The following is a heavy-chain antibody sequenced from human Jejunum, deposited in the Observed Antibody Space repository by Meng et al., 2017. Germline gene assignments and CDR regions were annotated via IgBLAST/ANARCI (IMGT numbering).Heavy chain of an antibody. CDR3: ARAKVTPMGYWFDP. Sequence: QVQLQESGPGLVKPSQTLFLTCTVSGGSISSGDYYWSWIRQPPGKGMEWIGSVYYTGRTFYNPSLKSRVTISLDTSKNQFSLNLRSVAAADTAVYYCARAKVTPMGYWFDPWGQGTLVTVSS. CDR1: GGSISSGDYY. J-gene: IGHJ5*02. D-gene: IGHD2-21*02. V-gene: IGHV4-39*01. CDR2: VYYTGRT.